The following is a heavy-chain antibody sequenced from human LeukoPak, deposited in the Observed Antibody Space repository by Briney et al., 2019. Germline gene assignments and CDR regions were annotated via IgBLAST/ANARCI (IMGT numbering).Heavy chain of an antibody. CDR3: AASSVGPQTLSSR. V-gene: IGHV3-11*03. J-gene: IGHJ4*02. Sequence: GGSLRLSSAASAFTFSNNYMRWIRQAPGKGLEWVSYMSSRSSYTNYADSVRGRFTISRDNAKNSLYLKMNRRRGDDMPAYSSAASSVGPQTLSSRWGQATLVTVSS. CDR2: MSSRSSYT. D-gene: IGHD6-19*01. CDR1: AFTFSNNY.